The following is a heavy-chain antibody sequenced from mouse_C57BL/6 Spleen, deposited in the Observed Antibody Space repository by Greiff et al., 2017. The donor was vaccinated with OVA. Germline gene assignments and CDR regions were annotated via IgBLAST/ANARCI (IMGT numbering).Heavy chain of an antibody. CDR2: IYPGSGST. J-gene: IGHJ4*01. CDR1: GYTFTSYW. D-gene: IGHD2-2*01. CDR3: ASMVTTEDYAMDY. Sequence: QVQLQQPGAELVKPGASVKMSCKASGYTFTSYWITWVKQRPGQGLEWIGDIYPGSGSTNYNEKFMSKATLTVDTSSSTAYMQLSSLTSEDSAVYYCASMVTTEDYAMDYWGQGTSVTVSS. V-gene: IGHV1-55*01.